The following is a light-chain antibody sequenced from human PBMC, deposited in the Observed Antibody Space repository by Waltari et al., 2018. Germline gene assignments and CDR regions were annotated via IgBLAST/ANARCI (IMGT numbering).Light chain of an antibody. J-gene: IGKJ2*01. CDR1: QAIGSN. CDR3: QQGSTYPYT. V-gene: IGKV1-6*01. CDR2: RAS. Sequence: IQMTQSPSSLSASVGDTVTITCQGSQAIGSNLHWYQQKPGKAPKLLIYRASSFQSGIPSRFSGSRSGTAFILTISGLQPEDFATYYCQQGSTYPYTFGQGTKIEI.